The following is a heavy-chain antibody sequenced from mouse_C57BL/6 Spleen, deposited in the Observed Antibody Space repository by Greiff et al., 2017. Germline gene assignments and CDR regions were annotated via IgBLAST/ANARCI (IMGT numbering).Heavy chain of an antibody. V-gene: IGHV1-82*01. CDR2: IYPGDGDT. J-gene: IGHJ3*01. Sequence: VQLQQSGPELVKPGASVKISCKASGYAFSSSWMNWVKQRPGKGLEWVGRIYPGDGDTNSNGKFQGKATLTAEQSSSTAYMQLSSLTSEDSAVYFCARSVYDGYLAWFAYWGQGTLVTVSA. CDR1: GYAFSSSW. CDR3: ARSVYDGYLAWFAY. D-gene: IGHD2-3*01.